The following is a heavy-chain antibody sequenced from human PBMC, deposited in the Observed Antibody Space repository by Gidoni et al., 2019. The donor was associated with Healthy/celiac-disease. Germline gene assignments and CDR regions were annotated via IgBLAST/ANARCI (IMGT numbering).Heavy chain of an antibody. CDR1: GFTFSRYG. CDR2: ISYDGSNK. J-gene: IGHJ6*02. Sequence: QVQLVESGGGVVQPGRSLRLSCAASGFTFSRYGMHWVRQAPGKGLEWVAVISYDGSNKYYADSVKGRFTISRDNSKNTLYLQMNSLRAEDTAVYYCAKDEGGSYSYYYYGMDVWGQGTTVTVSS. D-gene: IGHD1-26*01. V-gene: IGHV3-30*18. CDR3: AKDEGGSYSYYYYGMDV.